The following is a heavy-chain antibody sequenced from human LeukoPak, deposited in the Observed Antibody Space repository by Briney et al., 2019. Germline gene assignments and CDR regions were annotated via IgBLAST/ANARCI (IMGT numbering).Heavy chain of an antibody. CDR1: GYTLTELS. CDR2: FDPEDGET. Sequence: ASVKVSCKVSGYTLTELSMHWVRQAPGKGLEWMGGFDPEDGETIYAQKSQGRVTMTEDTSTDTAYMELSSLRSEDTAVYYCATNSQTDRQLSHFYDSSGYRFDYWGQGTLVTVSS. V-gene: IGHV1-24*01. D-gene: IGHD3-22*01. CDR3: ATNSQTDRQLSHFYDSSGYRFDY. J-gene: IGHJ4*02.